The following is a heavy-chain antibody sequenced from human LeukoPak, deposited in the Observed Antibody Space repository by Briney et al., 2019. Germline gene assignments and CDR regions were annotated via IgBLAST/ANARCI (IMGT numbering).Heavy chain of an antibody. J-gene: IGHJ4*02. CDR3: AKDCDGYSYGILDY. CDR1: RFTFSTYG. D-gene: IGHD5-18*01. CDR2: IQSDGSNK. V-gene: IGHV3-30*02. Sequence: PGGSLRLSCAASRFTFSTYGMHWVRQAPGKGLEWVALIQSDGSNKYYSDSVKGRFTISRDNSKNTLYLQMNSLRAEDTAVYYCAKDCDGYSYGILDYWGQGTLVTVSS.